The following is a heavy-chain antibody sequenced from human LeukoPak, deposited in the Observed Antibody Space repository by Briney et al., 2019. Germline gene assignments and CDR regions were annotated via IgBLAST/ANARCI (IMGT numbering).Heavy chain of an antibody. CDR2: TYYRSKWYY. CDR1: GDSVSSNSAA. V-gene: IGHV6-1*01. J-gene: IGHJ4*02. D-gene: IGHD1-26*01. Sequence: SQTPSLTCVISGDSVSSNSAAWNWIRQSPSRGLEWLGRTYYRSKWYYHYAVSMKSRITVNPDTSKNQFSLQLNSVTPEDTAVYYCARTRDLGPDYWGQGTLVTISS. CDR3: ARTRDLGPDY.